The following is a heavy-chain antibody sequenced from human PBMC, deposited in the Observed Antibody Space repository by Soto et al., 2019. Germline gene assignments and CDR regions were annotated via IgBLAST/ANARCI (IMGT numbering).Heavy chain of an antibody. CDR1: GGSLSSYY. CDR2: VYYSGNT. V-gene: IGHV4-59*12. J-gene: IGHJ4*02. D-gene: IGHD5-18*01. Sequence: SETLSLTCTVSGGSLSSYYWTWIRQPPGKGLEWIGYVYYSGNTNYNPSLKSRVTISVDKSKNQFSLKLNSVTAADTAVYYCARDLSSYGLYYFDYWGQGILVTVSS. CDR3: ARDLSSYGLYYFDY.